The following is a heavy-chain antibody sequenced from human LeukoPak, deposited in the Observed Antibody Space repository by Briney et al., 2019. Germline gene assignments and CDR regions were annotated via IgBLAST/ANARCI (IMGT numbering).Heavy chain of an antibody. J-gene: IGHJ4*02. D-gene: IGHD1-26*01. Sequence: GGSLRLSCAASVFIFSNYWMGWVRQAPGKRPEWVANMNKDGSEKYYADSVKGRFTISRDNARSSVYLQMNSLRVEDTAVYYCARDPVEWEQLLDYWGQGTLVTVSS. V-gene: IGHV3-7*01. CDR2: MNKDGSEK. CDR3: ARDPVEWEQLLDY. CDR1: VFIFSNYW.